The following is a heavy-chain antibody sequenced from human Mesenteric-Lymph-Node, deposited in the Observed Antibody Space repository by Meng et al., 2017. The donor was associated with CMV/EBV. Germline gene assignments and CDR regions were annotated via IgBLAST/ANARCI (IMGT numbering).Heavy chain of an antibody. CDR2: IYYSGST. CDR3: ARHVPPYSSSWYGLDP. CDR1: GGSISSSSYY. Sequence: SETLSLTCTVSGGSISSSSYYWGWIRQPPGKGLEWIGSIYYSGSTYYNPSLKSRVTISVDTSKNQFSLKLSSVTAADTAVYYCARHVPPYSSSWYGLDPWGQGTLVTVSS. V-gene: IGHV4-39*01. D-gene: IGHD6-13*01. J-gene: IGHJ5*02.